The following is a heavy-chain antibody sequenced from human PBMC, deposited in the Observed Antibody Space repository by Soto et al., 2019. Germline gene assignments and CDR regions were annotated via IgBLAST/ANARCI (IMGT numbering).Heavy chain of an antibody. CDR2: IYPGDSET. J-gene: IGHJ4*02. CDR1: GYDFTDYW. Sequence: GESLKISCQGSGYDFTDYWIGWVRQMPGKGLEYMGIIYPGDSETRYSPSFQGQVTISADKSISTAFLQLGSLKASDTAIYYCARQRYYYYDSSGYYSDYWGQGTLVTVSS. D-gene: IGHD3-22*01. CDR3: ARQRYYYYDSSGYYSDY. V-gene: IGHV5-51*01.